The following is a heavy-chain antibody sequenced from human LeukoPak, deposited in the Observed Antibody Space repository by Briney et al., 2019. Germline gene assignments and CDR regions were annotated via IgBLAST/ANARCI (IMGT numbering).Heavy chain of an antibody. V-gene: IGHV3-33*06. J-gene: IGHJ5*02. CDR1: GFSFSGYG. CDR3: AKVPRAWWFDP. CDR2: IWYDGSNK. Sequence: GGSLRLSCAASGFSFSGYGMHWVRQAPGKGLDWVAVIWYDGSNKNYADSVKGRFTISRDNSKNTLYLQMSSLRAEDTAVYYCAKVPRAWWFDPWGQGTLVTVSS.